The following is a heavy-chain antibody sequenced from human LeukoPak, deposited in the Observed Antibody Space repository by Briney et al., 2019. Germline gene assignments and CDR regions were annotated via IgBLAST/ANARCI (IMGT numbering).Heavy chain of an antibody. Sequence: SETLSLTCTVSGGSISGYYWSWIRQPPGKGLEWIGYIYYTGSTNYNPSLKSRVTISVDTSKNQFSLKLSSVTAADTAVYYCAKEVYAATAFDYWGQGTLVTVPS. CDR1: GGSISGYY. J-gene: IGHJ4*02. V-gene: IGHV4-59*01. CDR2: IYYTGST. CDR3: AKEVYAATAFDY. D-gene: IGHD2-8*01.